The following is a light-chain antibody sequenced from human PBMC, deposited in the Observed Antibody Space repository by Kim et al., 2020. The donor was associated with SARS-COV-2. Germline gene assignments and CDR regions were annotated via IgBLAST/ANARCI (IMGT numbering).Light chain of an antibody. CDR3: GTWESTLHDGGV. J-gene: IGLJ2*01. Sequence: KVTISGSGSSSNIGNNMVSWYQQVPGTAPKLLIYDNTKRPSGIPDRFSGSKSGTSATLDITGLQTGDEADYYCGTWESTLHDGGVFGGGTQLTVL. V-gene: IGLV1-51*01. CDR1: SSNIGNNM. CDR2: DNT.